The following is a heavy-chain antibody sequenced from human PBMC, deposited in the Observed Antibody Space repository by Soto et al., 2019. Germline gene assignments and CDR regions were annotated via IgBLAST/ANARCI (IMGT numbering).Heavy chain of an antibody. Sequence: QVQLVQSGAEVKKPGASVKVSCKASGYTFTSYAMHWVRQAPGQRLEWMGWINAGNGNTKYSQKFQGRVTITRDTSAITAYMERSSLRYADTAVYYCAREGGGLGLNWFDPWGQGTLVTVSS. CDR3: AREGGGLGLNWFDP. V-gene: IGHV1-3*01. J-gene: IGHJ5*02. CDR2: INAGNGNT. D-gene: IGHD3-10*01. CDR1: GYTFTSYA.